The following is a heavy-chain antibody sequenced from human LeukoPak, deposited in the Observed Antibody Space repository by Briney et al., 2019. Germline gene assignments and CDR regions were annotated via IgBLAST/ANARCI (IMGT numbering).Heavy chain of an antibody. D-gene: IGHD1-26*01. V-gene: IGHV4-59*01. CDR1: GSSITTYY. Sequence: SSETLSLTCTVAGSSITTYYWSWIRQPPGKGLECIGNIYYSGSTNYNPSLESRVAISVDTSKNRFSLKLTSMTAADTAVYFCARSCYSGSSSTPHFDYWGQGILVTVSS. CDR2: IYYSGST. J-gene: IGHJ4*02. CDR3: ARSCYSGSSSTPHFDY.